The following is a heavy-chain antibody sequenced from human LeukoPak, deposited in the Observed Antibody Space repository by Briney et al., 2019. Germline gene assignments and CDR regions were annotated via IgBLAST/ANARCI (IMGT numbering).Heavy chain of an antibody. CDR3: ARSHGGSSNWFDP. Sequence: SQTLSLTCAISGDSVSSNSAAWNWIRQSPSRGLEWLGRTYYRSKWYNDYAESVKSRMTINPDTSKNQFSLQLNSVTPDDTAVYFCARSHGGSSNWFDPWGQGTLVTVSS. D-gene: IGHD2-15*01. CDR1: GDSVSSNSAA. CDR2: TYYRSKWYN. V-gene: IGHV6-1*01. J-gene: IGHJ5*02.